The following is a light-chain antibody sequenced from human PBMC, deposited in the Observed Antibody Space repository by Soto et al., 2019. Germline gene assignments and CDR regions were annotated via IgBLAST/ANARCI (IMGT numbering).Light chain of an antibody. V-gene: IGLV2-14*01. Sequence: QSVLTQPASVSGSPGQSITISCTGTGDDVGGYNFVSWYQHHPGKAPKLMIYEVSNRPSGVSNRFSGSKSGYTASLTISGLHAEDEAVYYCSSYTVRSTLVFGTGTKVTVL. J-gene: IGLJ1*01. CDR2: EVS. CDR1: GDDVGGYNF. CDR3: SSYTVRSTLV.